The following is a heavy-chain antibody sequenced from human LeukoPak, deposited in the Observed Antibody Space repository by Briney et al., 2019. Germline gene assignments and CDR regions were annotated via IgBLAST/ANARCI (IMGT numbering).Heavy chain of an antibody. V-gene: IGHV4-39*01. J-gene: IGHJ4*02. CDR2: IYYSGST. CDR1: GGSISSSSYY. CDR3: ASDGRLGDCSSTSCHLPFDY. Sequence: PSGTLSLTCTVSGGSISSSSYYWGWIRQPPGKGLEWIGSIYYSGSTYYNPSLKSRVTISVDTSKNQFSLKLSSVTAADTAVYYCASDGRLGDCSSTSCHLPFDYWGQGTLVTVSS. D-gene: IGHD2-2*01.